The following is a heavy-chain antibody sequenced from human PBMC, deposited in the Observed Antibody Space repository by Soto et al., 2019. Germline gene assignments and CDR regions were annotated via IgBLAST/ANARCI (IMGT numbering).Heavy chain of an antibody. Sequence: SETLSLTCAVSGGSISSSNWWSWVRQPPGKGLEWIGEIYHSGSTNYNPSLKSRVTISVDKSKNQFSLKLSSVTAADTAVYYCAREGSSWSRHFDLWGRGTLVTVSS. CDR2: IYHSGST. V-gene: IGHV4-4*02. D-gene: IGHD6-13*01. CDR1: GGSISSSNW. J-gene: IGHJ2*01. CDR3: AREGSSWSRHFDL.